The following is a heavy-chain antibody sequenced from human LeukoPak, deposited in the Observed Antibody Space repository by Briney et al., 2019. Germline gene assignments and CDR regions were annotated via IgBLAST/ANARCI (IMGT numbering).Heavy chain of an antibody. D-gene: IGHD6-19*01. V-gene: IGHV4-59*01. CDR1: GGSISSYY. Sequence: PSETLSLTCTVSGGSISSYYWSWLRQPPGKGLEWIGYIYYSGSTNYNPSLKSRVTISVDTSKNQFSLKLSSVTAADTAVYYCAREVGSGWYNDAFDIWGQGTMVTVSS. J-gene: IGHJ3*02. CDR3: AREVGSGWYNDAFDI. CDR2: IYYSGST.